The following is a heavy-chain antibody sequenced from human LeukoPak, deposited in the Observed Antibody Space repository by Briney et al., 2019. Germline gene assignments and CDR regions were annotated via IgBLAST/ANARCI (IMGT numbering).Heavy chain of an antibody. J-gene: IGHJ5*02. Sequence: PSQTPSLTCTVSGTSVSSGGYYWSWIRHHPGKGLEWLGYIHFSDNTYYNPSLKSRVTISVDTSKNQFSLKLSSVTAANTAVYYCARLPIAAAGTGWFDPWGQGTLVTVSS. CDR1: GTSVSSGGYY. CDR2: IHFSDNT. V-gene: IGHV4-31*03. CDR3: ARLPIAAAGTGWFDP. D-gene: IGHD6-13*01.